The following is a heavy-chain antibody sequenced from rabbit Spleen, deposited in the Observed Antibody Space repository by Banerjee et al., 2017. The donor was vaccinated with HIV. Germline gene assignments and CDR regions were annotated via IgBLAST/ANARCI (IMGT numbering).Heavy chain of an antibody. J-gene: IGHJ4*01. D-gene: IGHD1-1*01. CDR3: ARAYRNSGDYYWGL. CDR1: GFDFTNYY. Sequence: QLTETGGDLVQPGGSLTLSCKASGFDFTNYYISWVRQAPGKGLEWIGIIYSAKGSTDYASWVNGRFTISSDNAQSTVDLKMTSLTAADTATYFCARAYRNSGDYYWGLWGQGTLVTVS. V-gene: IGHV1S7*01. CDR2: IYSAKGST.